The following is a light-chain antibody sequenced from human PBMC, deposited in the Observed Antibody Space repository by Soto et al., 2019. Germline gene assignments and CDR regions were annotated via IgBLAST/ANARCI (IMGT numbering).Light chain of an antibody. CDR3: QQRDNWPRKWA. CDR1: QSIDTN. Sequence: DIVLTQSPVTLSLSPGPGATLSCKAIQSIDTNLGWYQQKPGQVPRILIYDASLRATGIPARSTGSGSGTDFTLTISRLEPEDFAVYYCQQRDNWPRKWALGQGT. CDR2: DAS. J-gene: IGKJ5*01. V-gene: IGKV3-11*01.